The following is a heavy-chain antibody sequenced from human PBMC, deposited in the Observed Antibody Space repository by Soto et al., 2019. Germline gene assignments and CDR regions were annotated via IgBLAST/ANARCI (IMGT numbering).Heavy chain of an antibody. Sequence: PVGSLRLSCAASGFTFSSYEMNWVRQAPGKGLEWVSYISSSGRTFYVDSVKGRFTISRDSSQNTVYLQMNSLTAGDTALYYCAKATATGGGAFDICGQGTMVTVSS. CDR2: ISSSGRT. J-gene: IGHJ3*02. D-gene: IGHD2-8*02. V-gene: IGHV3-48*03. CDR3: AKATATGGGAFDI. CDR1: GFTFSSYE.